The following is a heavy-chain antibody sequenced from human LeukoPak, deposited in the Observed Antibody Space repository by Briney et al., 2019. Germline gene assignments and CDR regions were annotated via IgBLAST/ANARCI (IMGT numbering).Heavy chain of an antibody. CDR2: ISAYNGNT. J-gene: IGHJ6*03. D-gene: IGHD5-18*01. Sequence: ASVKVSCKASGYTFTSYGISWVRQAPGQGLEWMGWISAYNGNTNYAQKFQGRVTMTRDTSISTAYMELSRLRSDDTAVYYCVQSGYTLAPDTTIPDYYYMDVWGKGTTVTVSS. CDR1: GYTFTSYG. CDR3: VQSGYTLAPDTTIPDYYYMDV. V-gene: IGHV1-18*01.